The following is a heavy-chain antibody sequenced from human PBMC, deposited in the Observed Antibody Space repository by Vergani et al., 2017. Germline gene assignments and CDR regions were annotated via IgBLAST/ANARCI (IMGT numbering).Heavy chain of an antibody. V-gene: IGHV3-43*02. CDR1: GFTFDDYA. Sequence: EVQLVESGGGVVQPGGSLRLSCAASGFTFDDYAMHWVRQAPGKGLEWVSLISGDGGSTYYADSVKGRFTISRDNSKNSLYLQMNSLRAEDTAVYYCARGFVAATQQAIDYWGQGTLVTVSS. CDR2: ISGDGGST. D-gene: IGHD2-15*01. J-gene: IGHJ4*02. CDR3: ARGFVAATQQAIDY.